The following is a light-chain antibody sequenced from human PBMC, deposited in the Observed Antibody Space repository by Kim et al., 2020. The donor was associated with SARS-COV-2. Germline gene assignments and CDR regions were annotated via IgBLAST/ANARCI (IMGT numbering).Light chain of an antibody. Sequence: SPGERATLSCGASQSVRRNFLAWYQQKPGLAPRLLIYDASSRATGIPDRFSGSGSGTDFTLTISRLEPEDFAVYYCQQYVTSPLTFGGGTKVDIK. CDR2: DAS. V-gene: IGKV3D-20*01. J-gene: IGKJ4*01. CDR3: QQYVTSPLT. CDR1: QSVRRNF.